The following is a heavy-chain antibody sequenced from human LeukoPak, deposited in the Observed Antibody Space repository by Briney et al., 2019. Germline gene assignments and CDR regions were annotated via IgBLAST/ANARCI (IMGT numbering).Heavy chain of an antibody. CDR1: GITLSNYG. CDR3: AKGGVVFRVILAGFPKGAYYFDS. Sequence: GGSLRLSCAASGITLSNYGMSWVRQAPGKGLEWVAGISDSGGRTNYADSVKGRFTISRDNPKNTLYLQMNSLRAEDTAVYFCAKGGVVFRVILAGFPKGAYYFDSWGRGPLSPSPQ. D-gene: IGHD2-8*02. CDR2: ISDSGGRT. J-gene: IGHJ4*02. V-gene: IGHV3-23*01.